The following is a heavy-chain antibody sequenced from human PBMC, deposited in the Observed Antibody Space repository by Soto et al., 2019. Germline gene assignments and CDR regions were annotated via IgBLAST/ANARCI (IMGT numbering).Heavy chain of an antibody. CDR1: GFSFSSYA. Sequence: EVQLLESGGGLVQPGGSLRLSCAASGFSFSSYAMVWVRQAPGKGLEWVSVISARGGSLYFADSVKGRFTISRDNSKNSLYLQMDNLRAGDTAVYYCTRAAFGDGMDLWGQGTPVTVS. D-gene: IGHD3-10*01. CDR3: TRAAFGDGMDL. V-gene: IGHV3-23*01. J-gene: IGHJ6*02. CDR2: ISARGGSL.